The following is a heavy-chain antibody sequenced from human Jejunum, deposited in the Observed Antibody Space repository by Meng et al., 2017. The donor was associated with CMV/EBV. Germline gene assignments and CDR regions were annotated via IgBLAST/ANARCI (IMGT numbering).Heavy chain of an antibody. CDR3: AKGSFYYGSGSYWCFDD. V-gene: IGHV3-43D*03. J-gene: IGHJ4*02. CDR2: ITWNGGNT. Sequence: FDDYAMHWVRQVPGKGLEWVSLITWNGGNTDYADSVKGRFIISRDNSKNSLYLQMNSLRPEDTAFYYCAKGSFYYGSGSYWCFDDWGQGSLVTVSS. CDR1: FDDYA. D-gene: IGHD3-10*01.